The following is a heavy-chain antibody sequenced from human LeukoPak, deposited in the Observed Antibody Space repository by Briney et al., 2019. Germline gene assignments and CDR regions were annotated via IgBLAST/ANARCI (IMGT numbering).Heavy chain of an antibody. Sequence: PGGSLRLSCVVSGFTFSSYGMHWVRQAPGKGLEWVAFMTYDGSKRPYADSVKGRFTISRDNSRNTLYLQMNSLRAEDTAVYYCVKDQKKGYSYGYVFYYYYMDVWGKGTTVTISS. V-gene: IGHV3-30*02. CDR3: VKDQKKGYSYGYVFYYYYMDV. CDR2: MTYDGSKR. CDR1: GFTFSSYG. D-gene: IGHD5-18*01. J-gene: IGHJ6*03.